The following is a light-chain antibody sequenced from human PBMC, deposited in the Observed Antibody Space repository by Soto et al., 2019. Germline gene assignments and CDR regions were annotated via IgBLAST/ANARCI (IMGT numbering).Light chain of an antibody. Sequence: QSVLTQPASVSGSPGQSITISCTGTSSDVGGYNYVSWYQQRPGKAPKLMIYDVSNRPSGVSNRFSGSKSGNTASLTISGLQAEDEADYYCSSYTSSSTDYVFGTGTKVTVL. CDR3: SSYTSSSTDYV. CDR1: SSDVGGYNY. CDR2: DVS. J-gene: IGLJ1*01. V-gene: IGLV2-14*01.